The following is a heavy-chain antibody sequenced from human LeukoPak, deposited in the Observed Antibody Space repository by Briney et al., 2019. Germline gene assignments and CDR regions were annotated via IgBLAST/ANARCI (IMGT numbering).Heavy chain of an antibody. CDR2: ISSSGSTI. CDR1: GFTFSDYY. CDR3: ARSPLDIVVVPAADY. V-gene: IGHV3-11*04. J-gene: IGHJ4*02. D-gene: IGHD2-2*01. Sequence: GGSLRLSCAASGFTFSDYYMSWIRQAPGKGLEWVSYISSSGSTIYYADSVKGRFTISRDNAKNSLYLQMNSLRAEDTAVYYCARSPLDIVVVPAADYWGQGTLVTVSS.